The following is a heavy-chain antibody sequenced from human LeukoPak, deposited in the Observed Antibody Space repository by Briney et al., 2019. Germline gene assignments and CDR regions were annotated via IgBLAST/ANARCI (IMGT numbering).Heavy chain of an antibody. Sequence: GGSLRFSCAASGFTFSSYGMHWVRQAPGKGLEWVAFIRYDGSNKYYADSVKGRFTISRDNSKNTLYLQMNSLRAEDTAVYYCAKDRRRYCSGGSCYYFDYWGQGTLVTVSS. V-gene: IGHV3-30*02. J-gene: IGHJ4*02. CDR2: IRYDGSNK. D-gene: IGHD2-15*01. CDR3: AKDRRRYCSGGSCYYFDY. CDR1: GFTFSSYG.